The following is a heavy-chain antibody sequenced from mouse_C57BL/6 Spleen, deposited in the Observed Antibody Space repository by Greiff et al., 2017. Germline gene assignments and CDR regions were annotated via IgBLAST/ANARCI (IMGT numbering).Heavy chain of an antibody. CDR3: ARRNYEGFYAMDY. CDR2: ISSGSSTI. J-gene: IGHJ4*01. D-gene: IGHD2-3*01. CDR1: GFTFSDYG. V-gene: IGHV5-17*01. Sequence: EVQRVESGGGLVKPGGSLKLSCAASGFTFSDYGMHWVRQAPEKGLEWVAYISSGSSTIYYADTVKGRFTISRDNAKNTLFLQMTSLRSEDTAMYYCARRNYEGFYAMDYWGQGTSVTGSS.